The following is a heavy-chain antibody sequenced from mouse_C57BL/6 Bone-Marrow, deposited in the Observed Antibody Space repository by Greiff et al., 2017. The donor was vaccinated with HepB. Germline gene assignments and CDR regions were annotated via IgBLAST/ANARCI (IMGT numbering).Heavy chain of an antibody. Sequence: QVQLQQPGAELVMPGASVKLSCKASGYTFTSYWMHWVKQRPGQGLEWIGEIDPSDSYTNYNQKFKGKSTLTVDKSSSTVYMQLSSLTSEDSAVYYCAREPRYYYGSSYGYFDVWGTGTTVTVSS. J-gene: IGHJ1*03. D-gene: IGHD1-1*01. CDR2: IDPSDSYT. CDR1: GYTFTSYW. CDR3: AREPRYYYGSSYGYFDV. V-gene: IGHV1-69*01.